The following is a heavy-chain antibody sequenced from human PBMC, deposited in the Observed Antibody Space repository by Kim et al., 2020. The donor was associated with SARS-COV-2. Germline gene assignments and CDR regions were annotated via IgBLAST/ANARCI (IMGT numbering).Heavy chain of an antibody. J-gene: IGHJ1*01. Sequence: SLKGPVTISRDNAKNTLYLQMNSLRPEGTAVYYCARAGDYDISGYYGFFHHWGHGTLVTVSS. CDR3: ARAGDYDISGYYGFFHH. D-gene: IGHD3-22*01. V-gene: IGHV3-74*01.